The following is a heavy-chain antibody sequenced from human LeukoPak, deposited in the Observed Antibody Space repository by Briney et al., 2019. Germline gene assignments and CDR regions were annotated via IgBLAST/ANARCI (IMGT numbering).Heavy chain of an antibody. Sequence: GGSLRLSCAASGFTFSSYAMSWVRQAPGKGLEWVSAISGSGGSTYYADSVKGRFTISRDNSKNTLYLQMNSLRAEDTAVYYCAKDRTASSSWYEFYFDYWGQGTLVAVSS. V-gene: IGHV3-23*01. D-gene: IGHD6-13*01. J-gene: IGHJ4*02. CDR2: ISGSGGST. CDR1: GFTFSSYA. CDR3: AKDRTASSSWYEFYFDY.